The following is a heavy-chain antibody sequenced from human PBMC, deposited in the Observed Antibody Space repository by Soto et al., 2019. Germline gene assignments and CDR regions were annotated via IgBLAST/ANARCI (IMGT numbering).Heavy chain of an antibody. J-gene: IGHJ4*02. Sequence: SETLSLTCTVSGGSISSSSYYWGWIRQPPGKGLEWIGSIYYSGSTYYNPSLKSRVTISVDTSKNQFSLKLSSVTAADTAVYYCARLGHVLLWFGELLPTGPNDYWGQGTLVTVSS. CDR1: GGSISSSSYY. D-gene: IGHD3-10*01. V-gene: IGHV4-39*01. CDR2: IYYSGST. CDR3: ARLGHVLLWFGELLPTGPNDY.